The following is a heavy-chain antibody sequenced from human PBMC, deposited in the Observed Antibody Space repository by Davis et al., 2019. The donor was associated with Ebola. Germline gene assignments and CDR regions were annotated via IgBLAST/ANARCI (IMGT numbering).Heavy chain of an antibody. CDR2: IYYSGST. CDR3: ARHMVGWNLFDY. CDR1: GGSISSYY. D-gene: IGHD1-1*01. J-gene: IGHJ4*02. V-gene: IGHV4-59*08. Sequence: MPSETLSLTCTASGGSISSYYWSWIRQPPGKGLEWIGYIYYSGSTNYNPSLKSRVTISVDTSKNQFSLKLSSVTAADTAVYYCARHMVGWNLFDYWGQGTLVTVSS.